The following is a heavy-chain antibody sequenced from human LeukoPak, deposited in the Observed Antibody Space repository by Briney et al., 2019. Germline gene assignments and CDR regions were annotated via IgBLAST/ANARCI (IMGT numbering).Heavy chain of an antibody. CDR2: ISGSGGST. V-gene: IGHV3-23*01. D-gene: IGHD6-13*01. Sequence: GGSLRLSCAASGFTFSSYAMSWVRQAPGKGLEWVSAISGSGGSTYYADSVKGRSTISRDNSKNTLYLQMNSLRAEDTAVYYCAKDAPDPYSSSWYDYFDYWGQGTLVTVSS. CDR3: AKDAPDPYSSSWYDYFDY. CDR1: GFTFSSYA. J-gene: IGHJ4*02.